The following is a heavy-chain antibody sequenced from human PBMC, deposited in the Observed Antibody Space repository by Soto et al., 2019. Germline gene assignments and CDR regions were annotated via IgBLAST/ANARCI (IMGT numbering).Heavy chain of an antibody. V-gene: IGHV1-69*12. J-gene: IGHJ6*02. CDR2: IIPIFGTA. CDR1: GGTFSSYA. Sequence: QVQLVQSGAEVKKPGSSVKVSCKASGGTFSSYAISWVRQAPGQGLEWMGGIIPIFGTANYAQKFQGRVTITAGESTGTAYMELSSLRSEDTAVYYGARAAGTTGCERYGMDVWGQGTTVTVSS. CDR3: ARAAGTTGCERYGMDV. D-gene: IGHD1-1*01.